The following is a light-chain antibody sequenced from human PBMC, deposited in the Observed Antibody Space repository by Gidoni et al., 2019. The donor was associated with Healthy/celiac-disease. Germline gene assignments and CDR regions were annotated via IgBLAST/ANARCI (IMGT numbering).Light chain of an antibody. Sequence: QSVLTQPPSASGTPGQRVTISCSGSSSNIGSNYVYWYQQLPGTAPKLLIYRNNQRPPGVPERFAGSKSGTSASLAISGLRSEDEDDYYWAAWDDSLSGWVFGGGTKLTVL. CDR3: AAWDDSLSGWV. V-gene: IGLV1-47*01. J-gene: IGLJ3*02. CDR2: RNN. CDR1: SSNIGSNY.